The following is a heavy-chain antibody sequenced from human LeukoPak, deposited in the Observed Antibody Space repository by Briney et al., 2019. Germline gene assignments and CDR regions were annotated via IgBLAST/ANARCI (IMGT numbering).Heavy chain of an antibody. CDR1: GFTFSSYE. J-gene: IGHJ4*02. V-gene: IGHV3-48*03. Sequence: PVGSLRLSCAASGFTFSSYEMNWVRQAPGKGLEWVSYISSSGSTIYYADSVKGRFTISRDNDKNSLYLQMNSLRDEDTAVYYCARDSRHYDILTGYYLCYFDYWGQGTLVTISS. CDR2: ISSSGSTI. CDR3: ARDSRHYDILTGYYLCYFDY. D-gene: IGHD3-9*01.